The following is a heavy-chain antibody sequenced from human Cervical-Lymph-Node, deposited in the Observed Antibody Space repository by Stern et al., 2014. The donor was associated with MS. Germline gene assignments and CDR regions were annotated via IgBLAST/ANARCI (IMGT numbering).Heavy chain of an antibody. V-gene: IGHV3-53*01. Sequence: VQLVQSGGGVIQPGGSLRLSCTASGFTVSRDYMTWVRQAPGQGLERFTHITNGGSTFYTDSVKGRFTITKADSKNTVYLHMTSLRAEDTAMYYCARATSSPERSDWWGQGTLVTVSS. J-gene: IGHJ4*02. CDR1: GFTVSRDY. CDR3: ARATSSPERSDW. CDR2: ITNGGST. D-gene: IGHD1-1*01.